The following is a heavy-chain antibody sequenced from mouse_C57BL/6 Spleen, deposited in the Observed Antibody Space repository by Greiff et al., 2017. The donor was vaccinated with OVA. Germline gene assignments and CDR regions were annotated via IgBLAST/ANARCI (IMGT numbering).Heavy chain of an antibody. Sequence: QVQLQQPGAELVRPGSSVKLSCKASGYTFTSYWMDWVKQRPGQGLEWIGNIYPSDGETHYNQKFKGKATLTVDKSSSTAYMQLSSLTSEDSAVYYCARGDTTVADYWGQGTTLTVSS. D-gene: IGHD1-1*01. CDR2: IYPSDGET. CDR1: GYTFTSYW. J-gene: IGHJ2*01. V-gene: IGHV1-61*01. CDR3: ARGDTTVADY.